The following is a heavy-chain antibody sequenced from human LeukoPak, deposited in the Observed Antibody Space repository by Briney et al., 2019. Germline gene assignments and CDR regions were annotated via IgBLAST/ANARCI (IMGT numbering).Heavy chain of an antibody. CDR3: ARVGRGMAPTDKYNWFDP. CDR1: GGSFSDYS. D-gene: IGHD6-13*01. Sequence: SETLSLTCAVYGGSFSDYSWTWIRQPPGKGLEWIGEINHSGGTNHNPSLMSRVIMSVDTSKNQFSLKLSSVTAADTAVYYCARVGRGMAPTDKYNWFDPWGQGTLVTVSS. V-gene: IGHV4-34*01. CDR2: INHSGGT. J-gene: IGHJ5*02.